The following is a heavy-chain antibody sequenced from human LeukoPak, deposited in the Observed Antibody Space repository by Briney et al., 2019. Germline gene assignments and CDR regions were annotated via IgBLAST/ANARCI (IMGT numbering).Heavy chain of an antibody. V-gene: IGHV1-2*02. J-gene: IGHJ4*02. Sequence: ASVKVSCKASGYTFTGYYMHWVRQAPGQGLEWMGWINPNSGGTSYAQKFQGRVTMTRDTSISTAYMELSRLRSDDTAVYYCARAGLLDRPDFWSGYCRYWGQGTLVTVSS. CDR2: INPNSGGT. D-gene: IGHD3-3*01. CDR3: ARAGLLDRPDFWSGYCRY. CDR1: GYTFTGYY.